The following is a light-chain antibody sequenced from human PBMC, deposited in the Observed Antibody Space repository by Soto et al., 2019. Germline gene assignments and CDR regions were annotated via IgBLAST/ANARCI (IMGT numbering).Light chain of an antibody. CDR1: QSISSW. CDR3: QQYNSYSPWT. J-gene: IGKJ1*01. CDR2: DAS. V-gene: IGKV1-5*01. Sequence: DIQMTQSPSTLSASLGDRVTITCRASQSISSWLAWYQQKPGKAPKLLIYDASSLESGVPSRFSGSGSGTEFTLTISSLQPDDFATYYCQQYNSYSPWTFGQGTKADIK.